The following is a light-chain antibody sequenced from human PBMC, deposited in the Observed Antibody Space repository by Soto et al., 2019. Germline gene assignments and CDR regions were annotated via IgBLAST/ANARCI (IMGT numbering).Light chain of an antibody. J-gene: IGLJ1*01. CDR1: SSDVGSYDD. V-gene: IGLV2-23*02. CDR2: EVS. Sequence: QSALTQPASASGSPGQSITISCTGTSSDVGSYDDVSWYQQHPGKAPKLMIYEVSKRPSGVSYRFSGSKSGNTASLTVSGPQAEDEADYNCCADADTFDVFGSGTKVTVL. CDR3: CADADTFDV.